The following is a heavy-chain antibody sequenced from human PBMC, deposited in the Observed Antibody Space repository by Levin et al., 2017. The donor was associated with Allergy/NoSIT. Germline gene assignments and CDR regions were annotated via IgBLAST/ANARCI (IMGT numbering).Heavy chain of an antibody. D-gene: IGHD3-3*01. CDR3: ARDNAVYDFWRYYGMDV. CDR1: GFTFTTYA. CDR2: ISYDGTNT. Sequence: GESLKISCAASGFTFTTYAMHWVRQAPARGLEWVAVISYDGTNTYYTDSVKGRFTISRDNSKNTLYLQMNSLRAEDTAVYYCARDNAVYDFWRYYGMDVWGHGTTVTVSS. J-gene: IGHJ6*02. V-gene: IGHV3-30*04.